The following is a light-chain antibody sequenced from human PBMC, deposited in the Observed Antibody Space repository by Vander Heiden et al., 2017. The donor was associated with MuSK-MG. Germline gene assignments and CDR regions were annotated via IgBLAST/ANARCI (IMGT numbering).Light chain of an antibody. Sequence: QSALTQPRSVSGTPGQTVTISCTGSNSDIGSYIYVSWYQQYPGKAPRLLIYDVRKRPSGVPDRFSGSKSGNAASLTISGLQTEDEADYYCCSYASTYKGVFGGGTKLTVL. J-gene: IGLJ2*01. V-gene: IGLV2-11*01. CDR3: CSYASTYKGV. CDR1: NSDIGSYIY. CDR2: DVR.